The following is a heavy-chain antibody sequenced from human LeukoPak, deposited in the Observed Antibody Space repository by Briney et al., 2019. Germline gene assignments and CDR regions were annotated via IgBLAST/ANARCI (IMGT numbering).Heavy chain of an antibody. CDR2: ISGSDDST. CDR3: AKAEGQWRYYYYGMDV. V-gene: IGHV3-23*01. J-gene: IGHJ6*02. CDR1: GFTFSSSA. D-gene: IGHD6-19*01. Sequence: QPGGSLRLSCAASGFTFSSSAMNWVRQAPGKGLEWVSAISGSDDSTYYADSVKGRFSISRDISKNTLFLQMNSLRAEDTAVYYCAKAEGQWRYYYYGMDVWGHGTMVSVS.